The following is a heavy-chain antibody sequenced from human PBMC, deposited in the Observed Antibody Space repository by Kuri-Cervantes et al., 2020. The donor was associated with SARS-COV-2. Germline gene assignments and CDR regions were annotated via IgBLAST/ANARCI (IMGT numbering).Heavy chain of an antibody. V-gene: IGHV4-34*01. CDR2: INHSGST. CDR3: ARDPRYLARGGGFDY. CDR1: GGSFSGYY. D-gene: IGHD1-14*01. Sequence: WGSLRLSCAVYGGSFSGYYWSWIRQPPGKGLEWIGEINHSGSTNYNPSLKSRVTISVDTSKNQFSLKLSSVTAADTAVYYCARDPRYLARGGGFDYWGQGTLVTVSS. J-gene: IGHJ4*02.